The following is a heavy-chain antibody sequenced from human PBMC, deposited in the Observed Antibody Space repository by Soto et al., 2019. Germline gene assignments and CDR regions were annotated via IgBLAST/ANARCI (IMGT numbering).Heavy chain of an antibody. J-gene: IGHJ4*02. CDR1: GGSFSGYY. Sequence: SETLSLTCAVYGGSFSGYYWSWIRQPPGKGLEWIGEINHSGSTNYNPSLKSRVTISVDTSKNQFSLKLSSVTAADTAVYYCARCYDSSGYREYYFDYWGQGTLVTVSS. CDR2: INHSGST. V-gene: IGHV4-34*01. CDR3: ARCYDSSGYREYYFDY. D-gene: IGHD3-22*01.